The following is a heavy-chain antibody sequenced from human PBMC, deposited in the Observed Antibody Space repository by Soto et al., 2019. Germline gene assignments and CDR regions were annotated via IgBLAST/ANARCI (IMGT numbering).Heavy chain of an antibody. CDR1: GGTFSSYA. D-gene: IGHD5-18*01. CDR3: ARDEYSYGGHYYYYGMDV. J-gene: IGHJ6*02. V-gene: IGHV1-69*13. CDR2: IIPIFGTA. Sequence: SVKVSCKASGGTFSSYAISWVRQAPGQGLEWMGGIIPIFGTANYAQKFQGRVTITADESTSTAYMELSSLRSEDTAVYYCARDEYSYGGHYYYYGMDVWGQGTTVTVSS.